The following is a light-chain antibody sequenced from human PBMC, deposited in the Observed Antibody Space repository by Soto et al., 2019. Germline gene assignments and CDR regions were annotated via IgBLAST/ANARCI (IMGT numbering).Light chain of an antibody. Sequence: SVLTQSPGTLSLSPGERATLSCRASQSVSSSYLAWYQQKPGQAPRLLIYGASSRATGIPDRCSGSGSGTDFTLTISRLEREDFAVYYCQQYGSSQITFGQGTEVHIK. J-gene: IGKJ1*01. CDR2: GAS. CDR3: QQYGSSQIT. CDR1: QSVSSSY. V-gene: IGKV3-20*01.